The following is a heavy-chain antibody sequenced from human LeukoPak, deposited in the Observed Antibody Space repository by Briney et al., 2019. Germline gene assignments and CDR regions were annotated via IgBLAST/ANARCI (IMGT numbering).Heavy chain of an antibody. Sequence: GGSLRLSCAASGFTVSSNYMSWVRQAPGKGLEWVSVIYSGGSTYYADSVKGRFTISRDNSKNTLYLQMNSLRAEDTAVYYCARVKSGYSYGPHYYYYYYMDVWGKGTTVTVSS. CDR2: IYSGGST. J-gene: IGHJ6*03. CDR3: ARVKSGYSYGPHYYYYYYMDV. V-gene: IGHV3-66*01. D-gene: IGHD5-18*01. CDR1: GFTVSSNY.